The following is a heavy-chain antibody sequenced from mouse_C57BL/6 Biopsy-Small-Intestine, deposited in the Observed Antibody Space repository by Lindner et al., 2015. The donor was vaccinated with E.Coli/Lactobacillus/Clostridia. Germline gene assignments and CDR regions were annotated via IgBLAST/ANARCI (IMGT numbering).Heavy chain of an antibody. J-gene: IGHJ2*01. CDR3: ARRAVGTFDY. D-gene: IGHD4-1*01. CDR2: INPNNGGT. Sequence: VQLQESGPELVKPGASVKMSCKASGYTFTDYNMHWVKQSHGKSLEWIGYINPNNGGTNYNQKFKGKATLTVNKSSSTAYMELRGLTSEDSAVYYCARRAVGTFDYWGQGTTLTVSS. V-gene: IGHV1-22*01. CDR1: GYTFTDYN.